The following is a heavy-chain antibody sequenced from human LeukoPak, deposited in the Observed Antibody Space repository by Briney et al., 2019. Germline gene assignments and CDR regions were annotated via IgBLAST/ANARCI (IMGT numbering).Heavy chain of an antibody. CDR1: GGSISRSSYY. CDR2: ISDIGST. J-gene: IGHJ6*02. V-gene: IGHV4-39*01. Sequence: SETLSLTCIVSGGSISRSSYYWGWLRQPPGKGLEWIGTISDIGSTYYSPSLKSRVTISVDTSKNQFSLKLRFVTAADTAVYYCARQDIWFGELVVWGQGTTVTVSS. CDR3: ARQDIWFGELVV. D-gene: IGHD3-10*01.